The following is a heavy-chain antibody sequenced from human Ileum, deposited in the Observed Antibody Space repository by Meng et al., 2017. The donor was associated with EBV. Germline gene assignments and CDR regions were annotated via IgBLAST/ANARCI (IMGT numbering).Heavy chain of an antibody. CDR3: ARHHHSPTFDY. CDR1: GASSSSSSHY. CDR2: VVYSGTT. D-gene: IGHD1-14*01. J-gene: IGHJ4*02. Sequence: LELQEAGPGMVKPAETLSFTCTASGASSSSSSHYGGWTRQPPVEGLEWIGSVVYSGTTYYTSSLKSRVSISVDTSKNQFSLKLSSVTAADTAVYYCARHHHSPTFDYWGQGTLVTVSS. V-gene: IGHV4-39*01.